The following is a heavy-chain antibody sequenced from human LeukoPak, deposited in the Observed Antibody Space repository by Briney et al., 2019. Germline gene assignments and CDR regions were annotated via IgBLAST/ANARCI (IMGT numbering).Heavy chain of an antibody. D-gene: IGHD3-9*01. CDR3: ATEHILYYYMDL. V-gene: IGHV1-69*13. CDR2: IIPMFATP. J-gene: IGHJ6*03. Sequence: SVKVSCKASGGTFNSNAVAWVRQAPGQGLEWMGGIIPMFATPNYAQKFQGRLTITPDESATTVYMELSSLRSDDTAVYYCATEHILYYYMDLWGEGTKVTVSS. CDR1: GGTFNSNA.